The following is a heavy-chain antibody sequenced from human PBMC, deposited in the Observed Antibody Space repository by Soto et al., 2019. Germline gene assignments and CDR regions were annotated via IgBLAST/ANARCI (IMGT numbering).Heavy chain of an antibody. Sequence: QVHLVQSGAEVKKPASSVKVCCQASGGTFSTYGITWVRQAPGHGLEWMGAIIPVFASTSSAQLFRGRLSITADEVSSTAYMELSGLTSEDTAIYYCATAGFRVTAVQQFEHWAQGTLVTVS. V-gene: IGHV1-69*01. CDR2: IIPVFAST. CDR1: GGTFSTYG. J-gene: IGHJ4*02. CDR3: ATAGFRVTAVQQFEH.